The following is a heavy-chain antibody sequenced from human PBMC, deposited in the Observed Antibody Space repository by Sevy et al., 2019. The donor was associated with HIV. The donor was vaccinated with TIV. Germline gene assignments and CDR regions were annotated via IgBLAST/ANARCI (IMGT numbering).Heavy chain of an antibody. Sequence: GGSLRLSCIGSGFSFSYYGIHWVRQSPGKGLDWVALISHDGINEYYAESVKGRFTISRDNSKNTVYLEMNSLRNEDTAIYYCANAYSGSYSHSYPYALDFWGQGTTVTVSS. J-gene: IGHJ6*02. D-gene: IGHD1-26*01. CDR2: ISHDGINE. CDR3: ANAYSGSYSHSYPYALDF. CDR1: GFSFSYYG. V-gene: IGHV3-30*18.